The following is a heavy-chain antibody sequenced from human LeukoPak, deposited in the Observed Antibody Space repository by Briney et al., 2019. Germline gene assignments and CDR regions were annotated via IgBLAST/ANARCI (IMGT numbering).Heavy chain of an antibody. CDR3: ARDRGYSTFDF. J-gene: IGHJ4*02. D-gene: IGHD4-11*01. CDR1: GFTFSSYW. Sequence: GGSLRLSCAASGFTFSSYWMSWVRQAPGKGLEWVANINQDVSEKNYVDSVKGRFTISRDNAKSSLYLQMNSLRTEDTAVYYCARDRGYSTFDFWGQGTLVTVPS. V-gene: IGHV3-7*04. CDR2: INQDVSEK.